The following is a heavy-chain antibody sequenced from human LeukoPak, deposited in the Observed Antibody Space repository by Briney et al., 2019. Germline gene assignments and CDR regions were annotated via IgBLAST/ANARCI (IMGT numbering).Heavy chain of an antibody. D-gene: IGHD2-2*01. V-gene: IGHV4-59*01. CDR3: ARLSAFYQLLPFDY. J-gene: IGHJ4*02. Sequence: SETLSLTCTVSGGSISSYYWSWIRQPPGKGLEWIGYIYYSGSTNYNPSLKSRVTISVDTSKNHSSLKLSSVTAADTAVYYCARLSAFYQLLPFDYWGQGTLVTVSS. CDR1: GGSISSYY. CDR2: IYYSGST.